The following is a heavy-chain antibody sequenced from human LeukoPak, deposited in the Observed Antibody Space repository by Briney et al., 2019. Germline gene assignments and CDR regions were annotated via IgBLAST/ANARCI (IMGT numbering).Heavy chain of an antibody. D-gene: IGHD7-27*01. CDR1: GYTFTSFG. CDR3: ARGRLGGDYYYYGMDV. CDR2: ISGYNGNT. V-gene: IGHV1-18*01. Sequence: ASVKVSCKASGYTFTSFGISWVRQASGQGLEWMGWISGYNGNTNYAQQLQGRVTMTTDTSTSTAYVELRSLRSDDTAVYYCARGRLGGDYYYYGMDVWGQGTTVTIS. J-gene: IGHJ6*02.